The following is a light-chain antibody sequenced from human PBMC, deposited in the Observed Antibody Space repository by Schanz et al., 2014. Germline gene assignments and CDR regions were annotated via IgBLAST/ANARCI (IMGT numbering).Light chain of an antibody. Sequence: EIVLTQSPATLSLSPGERATLSCRASQSVSSYLAWYQQKPGQAPRLLIYDASNRATGIPARFSGSGSGTDFSLTISRLEPEDFGVYYCQQRFNWPPVMYTFGQGTKVEIK. J-gene: IGKJ2*01. CDR3: QQRFNWPPVMYT. CDR1: QSVSSY. V-gene: IGKV3-11*01. CDR2: DAS.